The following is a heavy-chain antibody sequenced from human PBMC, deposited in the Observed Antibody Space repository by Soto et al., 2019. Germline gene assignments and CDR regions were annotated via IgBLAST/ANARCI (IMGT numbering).Heavy chain of an antibody. V-gene: IGHV4-59*01. Sequence: QLQLQESGPGLVKPSETLSLTCSVSGGTISSYYWSWIRQPPGKGLEWIGYVYYSGNTNYNPSLKSRVTITLDTSKTQFSLKLRSVTGADTAVYFCARSISARPEADIWGQGTMVTVSS. J-gene: IGHJ3*02. CDR3: ARSISARPEADI. D-gene: IGHD6-6*01. CDR1: GGTISSYY. CDR2: VYYSGNT.